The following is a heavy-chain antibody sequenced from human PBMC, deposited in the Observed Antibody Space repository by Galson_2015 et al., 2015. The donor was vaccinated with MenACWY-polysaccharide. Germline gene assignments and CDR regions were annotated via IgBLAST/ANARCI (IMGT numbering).Heavy chain of an antibody. CDR2: IYYSGST. V-gene: IGHV4-30-4*01. J-gene: IGHJ5*02. D-gene: IGHD4-17*01. Sequence: TLSLTCTVSGGSISSGDYYWSWIRQPPGKGLEWIGYIYYSGSTYYNPSLKSRVTISVDTSKNQFSLKLSSVTAADTAVYYCARGCLGPGTMVTKCGFDPWGQGTLVTVSS. CDR1: GGSISSGDYY. CDR3: ARGCLGPGTMVTKCGFDP.